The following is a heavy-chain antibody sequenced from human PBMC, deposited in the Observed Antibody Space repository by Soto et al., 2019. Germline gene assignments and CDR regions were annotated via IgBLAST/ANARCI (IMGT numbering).Heavy chain of an antibody. J-gene: IGHJ6*02. CDR2: IGSSSSSM. Sequence: PGGSLRLSCAASGFTFNTYDMNWVRQAPGKGLEWVSYIGSSSSSMYYADSVKGRFTISRDNAKNSLYLQMNSLRDEDTAVYYCARGGRLGNYDFWSGANYYYYGMDVWGQGTTVTVSS. D-gene: IGHD3-3*01. CDR1: GFTFNTYD. CDR3: ARGGRLGNYDFWSGANYYYYGMDV. V-gene: IGHV3-48*02.